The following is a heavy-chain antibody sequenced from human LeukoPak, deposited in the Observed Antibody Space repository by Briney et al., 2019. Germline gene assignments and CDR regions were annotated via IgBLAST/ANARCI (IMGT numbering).Heavy chain of an antibody. CDR2: ISTDGKST. CDR1: GFTFSNYW. CDR3: AKTSGGNY. V-gene: IGHV3-74*01. Sequence: GGSLRLSCVASGFTFSNYWMLWVRQAPGKGLMWVSLISTDGKSTRYAESVKGRLTISRDNSKNMLYLQMNSLRVEDTAVYFCAKTSGGNYWGQGTLVTVSS. J-gene: IGHJ4*02. D-gene: IGHD2-15*01.